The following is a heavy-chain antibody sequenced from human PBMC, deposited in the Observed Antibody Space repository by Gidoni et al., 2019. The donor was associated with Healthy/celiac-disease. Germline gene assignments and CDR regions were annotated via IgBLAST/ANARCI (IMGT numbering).Heavy chain of an antibody. CDR2: ISSSSSTI. D-gene: IGHD2-15*01. V-gene: IGHV3-48*02. CDR3: ARVGYCSGGSCYGNDAFDI. J-gene: IGHJ3*02. CDR1: GFTFSSYS. Sequence: EVQLVESGGGLVQPGGSLRLSCAASGFTFSSYSMNWVRQAPGKGLEWVSYISSSSSTIYYADSVKGRFTISRDNAKNSLYLQMNSLRDEDTAVYYCARVGYCSGGSCYGNDAFDIWGQGTMVTVSS.